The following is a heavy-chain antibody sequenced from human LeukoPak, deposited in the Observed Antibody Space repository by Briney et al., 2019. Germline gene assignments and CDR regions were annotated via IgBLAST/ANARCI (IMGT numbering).Heavy chain of an antibody. V-gene: IGHV6-1*01. CDR3: ARDPMGENCGGDCYSWFDP. Sequence: PSQTLSLTCAISGDSVSSNSAAWNWIRQSPSRGLEWLGRTYYRSKWYNDYAVSVKSRITINPDTSKNQFSLQLNSVTPEDTAVYYCARDPMGENCGGDCYSWFDPWGQGTLVTVSS. D-gene: IGHD2-21*02. CDR1: GDSVSSNSAA. CDR2: TYYRSKWYN. J-gene: IGHJ5*02.